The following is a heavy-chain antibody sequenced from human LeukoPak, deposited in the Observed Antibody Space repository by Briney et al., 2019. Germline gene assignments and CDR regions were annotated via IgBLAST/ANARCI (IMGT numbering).Heavy chain of an antibody. CDR2: IKSKTDGGTT. V-gene: IGHV3-15*01. CDR3: TTTSDYGDHKR. D-gene: IGHD4-17*01. CDR1: GFTFSNAW. Sequence: GGSLRLSCAVSGFTFSNAWMSWVRQAPGKGLEWVGRIKSKTDGGTTDYAAPVKGRFTISRDDSKNTLYLQMNSLKTEDTAVYYCTTTSDYGDHKRWGQGTLVTVSS. J-gene: IGHJ4*02.